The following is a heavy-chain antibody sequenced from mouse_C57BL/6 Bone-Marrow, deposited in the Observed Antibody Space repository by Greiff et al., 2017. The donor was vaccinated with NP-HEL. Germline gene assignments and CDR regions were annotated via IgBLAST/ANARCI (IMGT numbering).Heavy chain of an antibody. CDR3: AREGGGYFYWYFDV. CDR1: GFTFSDYY. Sequence: EVKLMESEGGLVQPGSSMKLSCTASGFTFSDYYMAWVRQVPEKGLEWVANINYDGSSTYYLDSLKSRFIISRDNAKNILYLQMSSLKSEDTATYYCAREGGGYFYWYFDVWGTGTTVTVSS. D-gene: IGHD2-3*01. V-gene: IGHV5-16*01. CDR2: INYDGSST. J-gene: IGHJ1*03.